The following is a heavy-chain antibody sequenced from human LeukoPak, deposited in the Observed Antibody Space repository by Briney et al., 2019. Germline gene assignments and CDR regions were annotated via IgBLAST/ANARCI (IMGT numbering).Heavy chain of an antibody. CDR1: GGTFSSYA. Sequence: GASVKVSCKAPGGTFSSYAISWVRQAPGQGLEWMGGIIPIFGTANYAQKFQGRVTITADESTSTAYMELSSLKSEDTAVYYCAREEGHFGVVTYWGQGTLVTVSS. CDR2: IIPIFGTA. V-gene: IGHV1-69*13. D-gene: IGHD3-3*01. J-gene: IGHJ4*02. CDR3: AREEGHFGVVTY.